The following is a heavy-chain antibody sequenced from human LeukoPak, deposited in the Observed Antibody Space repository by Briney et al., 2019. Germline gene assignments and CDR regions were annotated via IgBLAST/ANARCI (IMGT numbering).Heavy chain of an antibody. Sequence: PGGSLRLSCAASGFTFSSYAMSWVRQAAGKGLEWVSAISGSGASTYYADSVKGRFTFSRDNSKNTLYLQMNSLRAEDTAVYYCVRAIVYSAYDYLGYWGQGSLVTVSS. V-gene: IGHV3-23*01. CDR3: VRAIVYSAYDYLGY. CDR2: ISGSGAST. D-gene: IGHD5-12*01. J-gene: IGHJ4*02. CDR1: GFTFSSYA.